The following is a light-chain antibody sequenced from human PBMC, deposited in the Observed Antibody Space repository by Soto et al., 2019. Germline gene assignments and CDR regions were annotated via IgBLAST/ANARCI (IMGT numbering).Light chain of an antibody. Sequence: DIQMTKSPSSLSASVGDRVTITCRASQSISSYLNWYQQKPGRAPKLLIYAASSLQSGVPSRFSGSGPGADFTLTIRSLQPEDFATYYCQQGYSTPYTFGQGTKLEIK. CDR2: AAS. CDR3: QQGYSTPYT. CDR1: QSISSY. J-gene: IGKJ2*01. V-gene: IGKV1-39*01.